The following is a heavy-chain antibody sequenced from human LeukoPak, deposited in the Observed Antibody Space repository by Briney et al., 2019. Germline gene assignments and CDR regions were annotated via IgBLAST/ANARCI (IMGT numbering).Heavy chain of an antibody. D-gene: IGHD2-2*01. CDR2: IKLDGSEK. CDR1: GFTFGKYW. V-gene: IGHV3-7*04. J-gene: IGHJ4*02. Sequence: GFLRLSCVASGFTFGKYWMSWVRPAPGKGLEWVANIKLDGSEKNYVDSVKGRFTISRDNAKNSLYLQMNGLRAEDTAVYYCARGPSSQFRTDYWGQGTLVTVSS. CDR3: ARGPSSQFRTDY.